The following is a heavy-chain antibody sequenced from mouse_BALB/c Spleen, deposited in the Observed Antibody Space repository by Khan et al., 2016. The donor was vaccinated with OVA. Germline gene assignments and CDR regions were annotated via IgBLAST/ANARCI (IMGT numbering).Heavy chain of an antibody. Sequence: DLVKPGASVKLSCKASGYTFTSYWINWIKQRPGQGLEWIGRIVPGSGSTYYNEVFKGKATLTVDKSSRTAYIQLSSLSSEDSAVYFYARENYYGRTCYAMDYWGQGTSVTVSS. CDR1: GYTFTSYW. J-gene: IGHJ4*01. D-gene: IGHD1-1*01. V-gene: IGHV1S41*01. CDR2: IVPGSGST. CDR3: ARENYYGRTCYAMDY.